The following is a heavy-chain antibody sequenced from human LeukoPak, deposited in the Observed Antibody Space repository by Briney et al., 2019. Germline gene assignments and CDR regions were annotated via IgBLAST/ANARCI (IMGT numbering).Heavy chain of an antibody. CDR1: GGSISSYY. CDR3: AKAVHKWNDQKS. CDR2: IYYSGST. Sequence: SETLSLTCTVSGGSISSYYWSWIRQPPGKGLEWIGYIYYSGSTNYNPSLKSRVTISVDTSKNQFSLKLSSVTAADTAVYYCAKAVHKWNDQKSWGQGTLVTVSS. V-gene: IGHV4-59*08. D-gene: IGHD1-20*01. J-gene: IGHJ5*02.